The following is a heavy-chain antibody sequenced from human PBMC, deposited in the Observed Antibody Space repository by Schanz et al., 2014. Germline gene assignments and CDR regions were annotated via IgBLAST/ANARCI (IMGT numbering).Heavy chain of an antibody. V-gene: IGHV3-72*01. D-gene: IGHD3-9*01. CDR1: GFSFSDHA. J-gene: IGHJ4*02. Sequence: PGGSLRLSCAASGFSFSDHAMDWVRQAAGKGLEWVGRVRKKEFSDDTEEYAASVRGRFTISRDDSKNVVNLQMNGLKTEDTAMYYCVREGSTTPVAGLRSFDGLGRFNYWGQGALVTVSS. CDR3: VREGSTTPVAGLRSFDGLGRFNY. CDR2: VRKKEFSDDTE.